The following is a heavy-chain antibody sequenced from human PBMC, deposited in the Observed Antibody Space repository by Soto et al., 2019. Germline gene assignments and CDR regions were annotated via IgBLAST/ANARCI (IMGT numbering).Heavy chain of an antibody. J-gene: IGHJ6*03. Sequence: GGSLRLSCAASGFTFSSYGMHWVRQAPGKGLEWVAVISYDETNEYYADSVKGRFTISRANPKNTLYLLMNSLRAEDTAVYYCAKADYCTSTSCYRYYLDVWGKGTTVTVSS. CDR2: ISYDETNE. CDR1: GFTFSSYG. D-gene: IGHD2-2*01. CDR3: AKADYCTSTSCYRYYLDV. V-gene: IGHV3-30*18.